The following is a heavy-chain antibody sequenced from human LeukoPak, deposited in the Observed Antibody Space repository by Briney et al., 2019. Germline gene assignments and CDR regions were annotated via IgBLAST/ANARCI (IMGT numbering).Heavy chain of an antibody. V-gene: IGHV3-7*03. Sequence: SGGSLRLSCAASGFTFSTYWMNWVRQAPGKGLEWVANIKQDGSEKYYVDSVKGRFTLSRDSAKNSLYLQMNSLRAEDTAVYYCARAAWSNWYFDLWGRGTLVTVSS. CDR2: IKQDGSEK. CDR1: GFTFSTYW. CDR3: ARAAWSNWYFDL. D-gene: IGHD2-15*01. J-gene: IGHJ2*01.